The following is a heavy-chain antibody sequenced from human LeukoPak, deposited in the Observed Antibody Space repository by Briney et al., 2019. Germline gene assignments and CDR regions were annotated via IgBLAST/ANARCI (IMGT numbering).Heavy chain of an antibody. V-gene: IGHV4-39*07. Sequence: SETLSLTCTVSGGSISSSSYYWGWIRQPPGKGLGWIGSIYYSGSTYYNPSLKSRVTISVDTSKNQFSLKLSSVTAADTAVYYCARTSLSIFGVVMTINWFDPWGQGTLVTVSS. CDR1: GGSISSSSYY. CDR3: ARTSLSIFGVVMTINWFDP. CDR2: IYYSGST. D-gene: IGHD3-3*01. J-gene: IGHJ5*02.